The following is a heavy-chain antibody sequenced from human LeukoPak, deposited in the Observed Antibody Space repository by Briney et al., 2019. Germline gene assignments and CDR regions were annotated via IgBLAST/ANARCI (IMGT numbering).Heavy chain of an antibody. CDR2: IYTSGST. V-gene: IGHV4-61*02. CDR3: ARASYSYDINGWVPFDY. Sequence: SETLSLTCTVSGNSISSGDNYWSWIRQPAGKGLEWIGRIYTSGSTNYNPSLKSRVTISGDTSKNQFSLRLSSVTAADTAAYYCARASYSYDINGWVPFDYWGQGTLVTVSS. J-gene: IGHJ4*02. CDR1: GNSISSGDNY. D-gene: IGHD3-22*01.